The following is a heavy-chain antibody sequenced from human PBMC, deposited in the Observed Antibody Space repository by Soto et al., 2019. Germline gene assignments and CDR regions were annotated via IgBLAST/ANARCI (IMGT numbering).Heavy chain of an antibody. V-gene: IGHV1-69*13. CDR3: ARDYSNTDIVVVTARAFDI. CDR2: IIPIFGTA. Sequence: ASVKVSCKASGGTFSSYAISWVRQAPGQGLEWMGGIIPIFGTANYAQKFQGRVTITADESTSTAYMELSSLRSEDTAVYYCARDYSNTDIVVVTARAFDIWGQGTMVTVSS. J-gene: IGHJ3*02. D-gene: IGHD2-21*02. CDR1: GGTFSSYA.